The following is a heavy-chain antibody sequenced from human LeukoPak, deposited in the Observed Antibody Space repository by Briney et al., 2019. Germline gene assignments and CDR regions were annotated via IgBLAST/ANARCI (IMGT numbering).Heavy chain of an antibody. CDR2: ISGYNGYT. Sequence: ASVKVSCKASGYTFTNYGINWVRQAPGQGLEWMGWISGYNGYTKYAQKLQGRVTMTTDTSTSTAYMELRSLRSDDTAMYYCARDVGITVADSFDPWGQGTLVTVSS. CDR3: ARDVGITVADSFDP. CDR1: GYTFTNYG. D-gene: IGHD6-13*01. V-gene: IGHV1-18*01. J-gene: IGHJ5*02.